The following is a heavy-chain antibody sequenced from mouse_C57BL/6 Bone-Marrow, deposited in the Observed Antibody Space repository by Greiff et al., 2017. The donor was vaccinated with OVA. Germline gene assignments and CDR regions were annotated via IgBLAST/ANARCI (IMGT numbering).Heavy chain of an antibody. V-gene: IGHV2-2*01. J-gene: IGHJ4*01. CDR3: ARGGNYADYYAMDY. D-gene: IGHD2-1*01. CDR1: GFSLTSYG. CDR2: IWSGGST. Sequence: QVQLKQPGPGLVQPSQSLSITCTVSGFSLTSYGVHWVRQSPGQGLEWLGVIWSGGSTDYNAAFISRLSISKDNAKSQVFFKMNSLQADDTAIDYCARGGNYADYYAMDYWGQGTSVTVSS.